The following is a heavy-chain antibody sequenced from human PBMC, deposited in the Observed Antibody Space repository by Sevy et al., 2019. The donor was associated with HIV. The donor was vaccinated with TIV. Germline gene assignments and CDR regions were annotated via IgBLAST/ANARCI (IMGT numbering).Heavy chain of an antibody. J-gene: IGHJ4*02. CDR1: GFTFSSYA. D-gene: IGHD3-22*01. CDR2: ISYDGSNK. V-gene: IGHV3-30-3*01. Sequence: GGSLRLSCAASGFTFSSYAMHWVRQAPGKGLEWVAVISYDGSNKYYADSVKGRFTISRDNSKNTLYLQMNSLRAEDTAVYYCAGGGYYYDSSGYPNDFYYFDYWGQGTLVTVSS. CDR3: AGGGYYYDSSGYPNDFYYFDY.